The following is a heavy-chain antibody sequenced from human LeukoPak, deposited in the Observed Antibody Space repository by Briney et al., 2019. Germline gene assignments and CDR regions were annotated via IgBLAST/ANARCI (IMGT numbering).Heavy chain of an antibody. D-gene: IGHD4-17*01. CDR1: GFTFSSYG. Sequence: GGSLRLSCAASGFTFSSYGMHWVRQAPGKGLEWVAFIRYDGSNKYYADSVKGRFTISRDNSKNTLYLQMNSLRAEDTAVYYCAKDSNYGYYGTNFDYWGQGTLVTVSS. V-gene: IGHV3-30*02. CDR2: IRYDGSNK. CDR3: AKDSNYGYYGTNFDY. J-gene: IGHJ4*02.